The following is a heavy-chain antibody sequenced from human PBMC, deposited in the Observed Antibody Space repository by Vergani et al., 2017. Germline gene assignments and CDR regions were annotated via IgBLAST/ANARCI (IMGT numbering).Heavy chain of an antibody. Sequence: EVQLVASGGGLVQPGRSLRLSCAVSGFRFDDCAMHWVRQAPGKGLEWVSSISWNSGSIGYADSVKGRFTISRDNGKNSLDLQMNSLRTEDTAMYYCEKDRGGGIAAADYWGQGTLVTVSS. V-gene: IGHV3-9*01. D-gene: IGHD6-13*01. CDR1: GFRFDDCA. CDR2: ISWNSGSI. J-gene: IGHJ4*02. CDR3: EKDRGGGIAAADY.